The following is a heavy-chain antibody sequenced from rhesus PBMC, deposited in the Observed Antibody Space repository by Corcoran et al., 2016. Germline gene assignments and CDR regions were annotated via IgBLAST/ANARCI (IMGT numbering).Heavy chain of an antibody. J-gene: IGHJ4*01. V-gene: IGHV4-169*01. D-gene: IGHD2-21*01. Sequence: QLQLQESGPGLVKPSETLSVTCAVSGGSISSSYWSWIRQAPGKGLEWIGYIYGSGSSTNYNPSLKSRVTLSVATSKNQLSLKLSSVTAADTAVYYCARSAVLVVVATGFFDYWGQGVLVTVSS. CDR3: ARSAVLVVVATGFFDY. CDR2: IYGSGSST. CDR1: GGSISSSY.